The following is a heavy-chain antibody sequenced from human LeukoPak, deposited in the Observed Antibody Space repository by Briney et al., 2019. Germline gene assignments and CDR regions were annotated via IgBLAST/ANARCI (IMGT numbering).Heavy chain of an antibody. D-gene: IGHD3-9*01. V-gene: IGHV4-39*01. CDR1: GGSINSNSHH. Sequence: SETLSLTCSVSGGSINSNSHHWDWIRQAPGKGLEWFGNIYYSGTTSYNPSLKSRVTISVDTSKNQFSLRLSSVTAADTAVYYCARRGDILTDYAFDYWGQGTLVTVSS. CDR3: ARRGDILTDYAFDY. CDR2: IYYSGTT. J-gene: IGHJ4*02.